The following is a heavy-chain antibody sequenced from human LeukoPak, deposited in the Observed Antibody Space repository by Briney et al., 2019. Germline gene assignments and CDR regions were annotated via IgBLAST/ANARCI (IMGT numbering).Heavy chain of an antibody. Sequence: PGGSLRLSCAASGFTFDDYGMSWVRQAPGKGLEWVSGINWNGGSTGYADSVKGRFTISRDNSKNTLYLQMNSLRAEDTAVYYCAKDRDSSGRQDYWGQGTLVTVSS. V-gene: IGHV3-20*04. CDR3: AKDRDSSGRQDY. J-gene: IGHJ4*02. CDR2: INWNGGST. CDR1: GFTFDDYG. D-gene: IGHD3-22*01.